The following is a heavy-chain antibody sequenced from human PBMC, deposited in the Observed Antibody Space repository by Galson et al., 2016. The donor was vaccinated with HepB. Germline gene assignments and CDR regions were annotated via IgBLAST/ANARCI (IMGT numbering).Heavy chain of an antibody. Sequence: SVKVSCKASGYTFTRYAIHWVRQAPGQRLEWTGWINAGNGNRKYSQRFQGRVTITRDTSASIAYMELSRLRSEDTAVYYCTSRVERRQSSGWDYWGQGTLVTVSS. V-gene: IGHV1-3*01. CDR1: GYTFTRYA. D-gene: IGHD6-19*01. CDR2: INAGNGNR. CDR3: TSRVERRQSSGWDY. J-gene: IGHJ4*02.